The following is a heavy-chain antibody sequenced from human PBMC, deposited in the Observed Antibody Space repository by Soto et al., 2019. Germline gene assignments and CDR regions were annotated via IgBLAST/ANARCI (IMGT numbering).Heavy chain of an antibody. CDR1: GGSFSGYY. CDR2: INHSGST. J-gene: IGHJ6*02. V-gene: IGHV4-34*01. Sequence: PSETLSLTCAVYGGSFSGYYWSWIRQPPGKGLEWIGEINHSGSTNYNPSLKSRVTISVDTSKNQFSLKLSSVTAADTAVYYCARGKGRITIFGVVTPIYYYGMDVWGQGTTVTVSS. CDR3: ARGKGRITIFGVVTPIYYYGMDV. D-gene: IGHD3-3*01.